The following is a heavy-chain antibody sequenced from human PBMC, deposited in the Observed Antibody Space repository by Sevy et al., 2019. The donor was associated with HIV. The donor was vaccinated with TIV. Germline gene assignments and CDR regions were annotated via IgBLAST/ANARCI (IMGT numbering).Heavy chain of an antibody. CDR2: ISYDGSNK. V-gene: IGHV3-30-3*01. CDR1: GFTFSSYA. J-gene: IGHJ6*02. CDR3: ARGRFWYGYPPPYYYYGMDV. D-gene: IGHD5-18*01. Sequence: GGSLRLSCAASGFTFSSYAMRWVRQAPGKGLEWVALISYDGSNKYYADSVKGRFTISRDNSKNTLYLQMNSLRAEDTAVYYCARGRFWYGYPPPYYYYGMDVWGQGTTVTVSS.